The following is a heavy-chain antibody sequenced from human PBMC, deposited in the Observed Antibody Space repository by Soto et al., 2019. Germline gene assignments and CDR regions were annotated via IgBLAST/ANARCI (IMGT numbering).Heavy chain of an antibody. V-gene: IGHV1-58*01. Sequence: GASVKVSCKASGFTFTSSAVQWVRQARGQRLEWIGWIVVGSGNTNYAQKFQERVTITRDMSTSTAYMELSSLRPEDTAVYYCAADRRMRGSYFVYDYWGQGTLVTVSS. CDR3: AADRRMRGSYFVYDY. CDR1: GFTFTSSA. D-gene: IGHD1-26*01. CDR2: IVVGSGNT. J-gene: IGHJ4*02.